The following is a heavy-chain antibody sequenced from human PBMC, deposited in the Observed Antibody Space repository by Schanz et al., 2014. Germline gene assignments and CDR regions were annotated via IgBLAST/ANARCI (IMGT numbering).Heavy chain of an antibody. CDR2: IIPILGIA. Sequence: QVQLVQSGAEVKKPGSSVKVSCMASGGTFSTYTISWVRQAPGQGLEWMGRIIPILGIANYAQKFQGRVTITADKSTFTAYMDVSSLRSEDTAVYYCASSGAGYSSSWDFDYWGQGTLVTVSS. V-gene: IGHV1-69*02. D-gene: IGHD6-13*01. CDR3: ASSGAGYSSSWDFDY. J-gene: IGHJ4*02. CDR1: GGTFSTYT.